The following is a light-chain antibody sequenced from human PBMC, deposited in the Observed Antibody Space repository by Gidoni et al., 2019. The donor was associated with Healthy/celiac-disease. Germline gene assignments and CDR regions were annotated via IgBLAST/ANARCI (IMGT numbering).Light chain of an antibody. Sequence: ELVLPQSPATLSLSPGERATLACRARQSVSSYVAWYHQKPGQAPRLLSYDASNRATGIPARFSGSGSGTDFTLTISSLGPEDFAVYYCQQRSNWPPIFTFGPGTKVDIK. J-gene: IGKJ3*01. CDR1: QSVSSY. CDR2: DAS. V-gene: IGKV3-11*01. CDR3: QQRSNWPPIFT.